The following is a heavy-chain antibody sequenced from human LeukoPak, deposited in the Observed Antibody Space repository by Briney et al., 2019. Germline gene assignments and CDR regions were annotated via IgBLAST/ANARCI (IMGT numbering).Heavy chain of an antibody. J-gene: IGHJ6*03. CDR2: INPNSGGT. V-gene: IGHV1-2*02. CDR1: GYTFTGYY. Sequence: GASVKVSCKASGYTFTGYYMHWVRQAPGQGLEWMGWINPNSGGTNYAQKFQGRVTMTRDTSISTAYMELSRLRSDDTAVYYCARPPVAGNYYYYYMDVWGKGTTVTVSS. CDR3: ARPPVAGNYYYYYMDV. D-gene: IGHD6-19*01.